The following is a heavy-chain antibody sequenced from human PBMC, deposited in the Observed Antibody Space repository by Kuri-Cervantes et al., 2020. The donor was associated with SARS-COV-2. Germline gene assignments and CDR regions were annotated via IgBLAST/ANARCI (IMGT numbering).Heavy chain of an antibody. CDR2: ISWNSGSI. J-gene: IGHJ3*02. D-gene: IGHD2-2*01. CDR1: GFTFDDYA. V-gene: IGHV3-9*01. Sequence: GGSLRLSCAASGFTFDDYAMHWVRQAPGKGLEWVSGISWNSGSIGYADSVKGRFTISRDNAKNSLYLQMDSLRAEDTAVYYCAKDREDIVVVPAAHSPDAFDIWGQGTMVTVSS. CDR3: AKDREDIVVVPAAHSPDAFDI.